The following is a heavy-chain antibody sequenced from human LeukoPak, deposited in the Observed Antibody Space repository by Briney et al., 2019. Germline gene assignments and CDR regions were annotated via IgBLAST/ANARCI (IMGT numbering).Heavy chain of an antibody. CDR1: GFTFSSYS. Sequence: GGSLRLSCAASGFTFSSYSMNWVRQAPGKGLEWVSSISSSSSYIYYADSVKGRSTISRDNAKNSLYLQMNSLRAEDTAVYYCARDGAVTTRYYYYYYGMDVWGQGTTVTVSS. V-gene: IGHV3-21*01. J-gene: IGHJ6*02. CDR2: ISSSSSYI. D-gene: IGHD4-17*01. CDR3: ARDGAVTTRYYYYYYGMDV.